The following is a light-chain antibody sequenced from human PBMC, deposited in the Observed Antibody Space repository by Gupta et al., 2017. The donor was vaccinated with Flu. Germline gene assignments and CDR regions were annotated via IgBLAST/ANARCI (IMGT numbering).Light chain of an antibody. V-gene: IGLV1-44*01. J-gene: IGLJ3*02. CDR2: SSN. CDR1: STNIGSSA. Sequence: QSVLTQPPSASGTPGQRVPITCSGSSTNIGSSAVHWYQQHPGTAPKPLIYSSNRRPSGVPDRFSGSKSGTSASLAISGLQAEDEADYYCAAWDDSLKGWVFGGGTKLTVL. CDR3: AAWDDSLKGWV.